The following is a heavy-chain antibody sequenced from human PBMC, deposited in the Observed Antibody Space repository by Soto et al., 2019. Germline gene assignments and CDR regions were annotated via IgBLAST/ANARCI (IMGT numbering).Heavy chain of an antibody. V-gene: IGHV4-59*01. CDR2: IYYSGST. J-gene: IGHJ3*02. D-gene: IGHD2-2*01. CDR3: ARGRGGWFINQLLNAFDI. Sequence: QVQLQESGPGLVKPSETLSLTCTVSGGSISSYYWSWIRQPPGKGLEWIGYIYYSGSTNYNPSLKSRVTISVDTSKHTFSLKLSSVTAADTAVYYCARGRGGWFINQLLNAFDIWGQGTMVTVSS. CDR1: GGSISSYY.